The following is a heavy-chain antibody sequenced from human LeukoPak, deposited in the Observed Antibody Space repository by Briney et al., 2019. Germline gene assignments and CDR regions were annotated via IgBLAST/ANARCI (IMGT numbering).Heavy chain of an antibody. CDR1: GDSFSRNTYS. J-gene: IGHJ3*02. D-gene: IGHD1-26*01. CDR2: IYYTGRT. CDR3: ARRGSMGGSFVGAFDI. Sequence: SSQTLSLTCTVSGDSFSRNTYSWGWIRQPPGKGLEWIGSIYYTGRTFYNPSLKSRVTISVDTSKNQFSLKLSSVTAADTAVYYCARRGSMGGSFVGAFDIWGQGTMVTVSS. V-gene: IGHV4-39*01.